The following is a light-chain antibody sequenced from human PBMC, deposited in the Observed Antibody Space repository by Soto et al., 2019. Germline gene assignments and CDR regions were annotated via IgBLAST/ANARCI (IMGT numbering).Light chain of an antibody. V-gene: IGLV2-8*01. CDR3: SSYAGSNNVV. CDR2: EVS. CDR1: SSDVGGYNY. J-gene: IGLJ2*01. Sequence: QSALTQPPSASGSPGQSVTLSCTGTSSDVGGYNYVSWYQQHPGKAPKLMIYEVSKRPSRVPDRFSGSKSGNTASLTVSGLQAEGEADYYCSSYAGSNNVVFGGGTKVTVL.